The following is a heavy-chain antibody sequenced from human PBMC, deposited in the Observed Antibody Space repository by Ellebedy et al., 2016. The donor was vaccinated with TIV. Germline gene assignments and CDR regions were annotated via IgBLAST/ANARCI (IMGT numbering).Heavy chain of an antibody. J-gene: IGHJ4*02. V-gene: IGHV3-21*01. D-gene: IGHD3-16*01. Sequence: GGSLRLSXAASGFTFSTYSMNWVRQAPGKGLEWVASITGGHYIFYADSVKGRFTISRDNARNTLHLQMNSLRVEDTAVYYCATDNYGTINHWGQGTLVTVSS. CDR3: ATDNYGTINH. CDR2: ITGGHYI. CDR1: GFTFSTYS.